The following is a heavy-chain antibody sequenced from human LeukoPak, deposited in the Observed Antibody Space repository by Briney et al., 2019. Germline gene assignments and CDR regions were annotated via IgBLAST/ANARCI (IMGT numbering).Heavy chain of an antibody. D-gene: IGHD3-10*01. Sequence: GGSLRLSCAASGFTFSDYNMSWIRQAPGKGLEWISYISSSGSTTYYADSVKGRFTISRDNSKNTLYLQMNSLRAEDTAVYYCAKKESLFDYWGQGTLVTVSS. CDR2: ISSSGSTT. CDR3: AKKESLFDY. V-gene: IGHV3-11*01. J-gene: IGHJ4*02. CDR1: GFTFSDYN.